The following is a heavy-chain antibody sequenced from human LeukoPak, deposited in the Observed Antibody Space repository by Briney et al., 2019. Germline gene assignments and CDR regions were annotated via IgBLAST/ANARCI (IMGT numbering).Heavy chain of an antibody. CDR3: ARALSPKYSSGWYEDY. Sequence: GGSLRLSCAASGFTFSSYSMNWVRQAPGKGLEWVSSISSSSSYIYYADSVKGRFTISRDNAKDSLYLQMNSLRAEDTAVYYCARALSPKYSSGWYEDYWGQGTLVTVSS. CDR2: ISSSSSYI. J-gene: IGHJ4*02. V-gene: IGHV3-21*01. CDR1: GFTFSSYS. D-gene: IGHD6-19*01.